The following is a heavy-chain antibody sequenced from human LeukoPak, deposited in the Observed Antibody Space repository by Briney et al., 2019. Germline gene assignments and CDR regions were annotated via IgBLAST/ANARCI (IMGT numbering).Heavy chain of an antibody. CDR2: ISSGGDIT. Sequence: GGSLRLSCAASGFTFTDHYMSWVRQAPGKGLEWVSYISSGGDITYYADSVKGRFTVSRDNAKNTLYLQMNSLRAEDTAVYYCAKLKGGAAAGHNFDYWGQGTLVTVSS. CDR3: AKLKGGAAAGHNFDY. J-gene: IGHJ4*02. CDR1: GFTFTDHY. D-gene: IGHD6-13*01. V-gene: IGHV3-11*01.